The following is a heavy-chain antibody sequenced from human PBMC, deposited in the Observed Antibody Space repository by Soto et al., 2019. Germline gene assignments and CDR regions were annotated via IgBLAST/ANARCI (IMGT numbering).Heavy chain of an antibody. CDR2: MSPNSGNT. CDR3: ARNLPREGIFDN. CDR1: GYTFTSYD. J-gene: IGHJ5*02. V-gene: IGHV1-8*01. Sequence: GASVKVSCKASGYTFTSYDINWVRQAAGQGLEWMGWMSPNSGNTGYAQKFQGRVTMTRDTSISTAYMELSSLRSEDTAVYYCARNLPREGIFDNWGQGTLVTVSS.